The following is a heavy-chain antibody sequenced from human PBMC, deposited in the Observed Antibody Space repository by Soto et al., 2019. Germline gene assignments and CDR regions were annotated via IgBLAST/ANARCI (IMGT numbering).Heavy chain of an antibody. Sequence: QVQLVQSGAEVKKPGSSVKVSCKASGGTFSSYTISWVRQAPGQGLEWMGRIIPILGIANYAQKFQGRVTMTADKPTSTAYMELGSLRSDDTAVYYCARSSGTVVAATSSYWYFDLWGRGTLVTVSS. D-gene: IGHD2-15*01. V-gene: IGHV1-69*02. CDR1: GGTFSSYT. CDR3: ARSSGTVVAATSSYWYFDL. J-gene: IGHJ2*01. CDR2: IIPILGIA.